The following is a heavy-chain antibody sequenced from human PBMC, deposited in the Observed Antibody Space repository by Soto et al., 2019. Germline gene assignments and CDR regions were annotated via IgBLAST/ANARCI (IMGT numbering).Heavy chain of an antibody. J-gene: IGHJ4*02. CDR1: GYIFSDYG. V-gene: IGHV1-18*04. CDR3: AKRTSGTTWRESDY. CDR2: ISGYSGNA. Sequence: QVQVMQSGAEVKKPGDSVKVSCKTSGYIFSDYGINWVRQAPGQGLEWMGWISGYSGNANLAQKFQGRVTMPTDKSTRTAYMELRRLRSDDTAVYYCAKRTSGTTWRESDYWGQGTLVTVSS. D-gene: IGHD4-17*01.